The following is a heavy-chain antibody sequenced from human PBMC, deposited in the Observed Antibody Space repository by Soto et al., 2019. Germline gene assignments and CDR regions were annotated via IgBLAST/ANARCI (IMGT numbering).Heavy chain of an antibody. Sequence: EVQLLESGGGLVQPGGSLRLSCAASGFSFARYAMNWVRQAPGKGLEWVSTISGSDGSTYYADSVKGRFTSSRDNSKNTLFLQLNSLRAEDTAVYYCAKDRRYNWNDDSHRFYYYMDVWGKGTRISVSS. D-gene: IGHD1-20*01. CDR1: GFSFARYA. CDR3: AKDRRYNWNDDSHRFYYYMDV. CDR2: ISGSDGST. J-gene: IGHJ6*03. V-gene: IGHV3-23*01.